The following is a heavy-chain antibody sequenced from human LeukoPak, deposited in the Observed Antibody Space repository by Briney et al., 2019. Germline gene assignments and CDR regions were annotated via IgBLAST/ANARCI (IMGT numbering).Heavy chain of an antibody. D-gene: IGHD4-17*01. J-gene: IGHJ4*02. CDR3: ARDGLMTTVPPSDFDY. CDR2: ISAYNGNT. CDR1: GYTFTSYG. V-gene: IGHV1-18*01. Sequence: GASVKVSCKASGYTFTSYGISWARQAPGQGLEWMGWISAYNGNTNYAQKLQGRVTMTTDTSTSTAYMELRSLRSDDTAVYYCARDGLMTTVPPSDFDYWGQGTLVTVSS.